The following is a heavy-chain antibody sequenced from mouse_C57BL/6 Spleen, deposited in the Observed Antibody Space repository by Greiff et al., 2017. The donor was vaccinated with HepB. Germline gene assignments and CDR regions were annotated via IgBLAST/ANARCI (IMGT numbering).Heavy chain of an antibody. CDR3: ALTTVVVDYFDY. J-gene: IGHJ2*01. Sequence: QVQLQQPGAELVKPGASVKMSCKASGYTFTSYWITWVKQRPGQGLEWIGDIYPGSGSTNYNEKFKSKATLTVDTSSSTAYMQLSSLTSEDSAVYYCALTTVVVDYFDYWGQGTTLTVSS. CDR2: IYPGSGST. D-gene: IGHD1-1*01. CDR1: GYTFTSYW. V-gene: IGHV1-55*01.